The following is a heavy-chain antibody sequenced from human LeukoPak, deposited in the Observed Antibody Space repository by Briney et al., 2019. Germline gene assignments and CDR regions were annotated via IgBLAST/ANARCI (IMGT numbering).Heavy chain of an antibody. CDR1: GYSISSGYF. D-gene: IGHD1/OR15-1a*01. Sequence: SETLSLTCTVSGYSISSGYFWGWIPQPPGKGLEWIGEIYHSGSTYYTPSLKSRVTISIDTSKNQFSLKLSSVTAADTALYYCARGVNNWNIDTFDIWGQGTMVTVSS. J-gene: IGHJ3*02. CDR3: ARGVNNWNIDTFDI. CDR2: IYHSGST. V-gene: IGHV4-38-2*02.